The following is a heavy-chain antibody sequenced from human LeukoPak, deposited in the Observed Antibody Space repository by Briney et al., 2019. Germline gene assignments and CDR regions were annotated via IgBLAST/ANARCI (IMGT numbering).Heavy chain of an antibody. V-gene: IGHV3-30*03. Sequence: GGSLRLSCAASGFIFTTHGMHWVRQAPGKGLEWVAFISYDGSKKYYADSVKGRFTISRDNSKNTLYLQMNSPRPEDTAVYYCARGYCSGGSCHLDYWGQGTLVTVSS. CDR2: ISYDGSKK. CDR1: GFIFTTHG. J-gene: IGHJ4*02. D-gene: IGHD2-15*01. CDR3: ARGYCSGGSCHLDY.